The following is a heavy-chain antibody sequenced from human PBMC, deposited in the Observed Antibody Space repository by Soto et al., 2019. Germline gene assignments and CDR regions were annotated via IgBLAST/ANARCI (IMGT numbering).Heavy chain of an antibody. CDR3: ARDYELEPLLWFDP. D-gene: IGHD3-16*01. J-gene: IGHJ5*02. CDR1: GGTFSSYA. CDR2: IIPIFGTA. Sequence: SVKVSCKASGGTFSSYAISWVRQAPGQGLEWMGGIIPIFGTANYAQKFQGRVTITADESTSTAYMELSSLRSEDTAVYYCARDYELEPLLWFDPWGQGTLVTVSS. V-gene: IGHV1-69*13.